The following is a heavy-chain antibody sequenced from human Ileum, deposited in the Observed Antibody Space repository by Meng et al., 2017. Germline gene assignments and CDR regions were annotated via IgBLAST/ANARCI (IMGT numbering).Heavy chain of an antibody. Sequence: GSLRLSCTVSGGSISSSFYWSWVRQSPGKGLEWIGQIYLAGSPKYNPSLESRVTISVDKSKNQFSLRLTSVTAADTAIFYCVRHGGKYFDSWGHGTRVT. V-gene: IGHV4-4*02. CDR3: VRHGGKYFDS. J-gene: IGHJ4*01. CDR1: GGSISSSFY. CDR2: IYLAGSP. D-gene: IGHD2-15*01.